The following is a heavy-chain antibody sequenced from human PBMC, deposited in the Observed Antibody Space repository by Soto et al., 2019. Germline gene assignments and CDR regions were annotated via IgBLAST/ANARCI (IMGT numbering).Heavy chain of an antibody. CDR2: ISYDGSNK. D-gene: IGHD3-10*01. CDR3: AKLWGGSGSYDQFNYFDY. V-gene: IGHV3-30*18. Sequence: QVQLVESGGGVVQPGRSLRLSCAASGFTFSSYGMHWVRQAPGTGLEWVSVISYDGSNKYYADSVKGRCTISRDNSKNTLYLQMNSLRAEDTAVYYCAKLWGGSGSYDQFNYFDYWGQGTLVTVAS. CDR1: GFTFSSYG. J-gene: IGHJ4*02.